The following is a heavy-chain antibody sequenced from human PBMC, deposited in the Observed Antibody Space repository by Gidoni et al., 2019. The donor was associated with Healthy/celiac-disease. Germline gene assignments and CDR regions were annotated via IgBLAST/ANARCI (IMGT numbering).Heavy chain of an antibody. V-gene: IGHV1-69*01. CDR1: GGTFSSYA. CDR2: IIPIVGTA. J-gene: IGHJ3*02. D-gene: IGHD2-2*01. CDR3: AIELPDIVVVPAASHYAFDI. Sequence: QVQLVQSGAEVKKPGSSVKVSCKASGGTFSSYAIRWVRQALGQGLEWMGGIIPIVGTANYAQKFQGRVTITADESTSTAYMELSSLRSEDTAVYYCAIELPDIVVVPAASHYAFDIWGQGTMVTVSS.